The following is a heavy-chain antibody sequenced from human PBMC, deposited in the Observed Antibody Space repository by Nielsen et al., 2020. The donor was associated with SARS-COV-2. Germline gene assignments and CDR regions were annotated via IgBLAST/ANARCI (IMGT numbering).Heavy chain of an antibody. CDR1: GCTFTSYA. V-gene: IGHV1-3*01. CDR3: ASERGYSGYDRGTFDY. J-gene: IGHJ4*02. D-gene: IGHD5-12*01. CDR2: INAGNGNT. Sequence: ASVKVSCKASGCTFTSYAMHWVRQAPGQRLEWMGWINAGNGNTKYSQKFQGRVTITRDTSASTAYMELSSLRSEDTAVYYCASERGYSGYDRGTFDYWGQGTLVTVSS.